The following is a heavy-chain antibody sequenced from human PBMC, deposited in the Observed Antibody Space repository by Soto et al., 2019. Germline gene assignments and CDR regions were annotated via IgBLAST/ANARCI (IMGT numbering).Heavy chain of an antibody. J-gene: IGHJ1*01. Sequence: ASVKVSCKTSGYIFTAYSMHWVRQAPGQGLEWMGVVNPDGGTEHYARSFDGSVTLTRDTSTTTFYMELSSLRSEDTAVYYCAREENCRGGTCYSEYFHHWGQGTLVTVSS. CDR3: AREENCRGGTCYSEYFHH. V-gene: IGHV1-46*01. CDR1: GYIFTAYS. D-gene: IGHD2-15*01. CDR2: VNPDGGTE.